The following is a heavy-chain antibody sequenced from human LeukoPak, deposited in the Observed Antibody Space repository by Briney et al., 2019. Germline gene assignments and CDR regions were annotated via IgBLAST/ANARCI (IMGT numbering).Heavy chain of an antibody. J-gene: IGHJ4*02. D-gene: IGHD5-18*01. CDR2: MSYSGNT. V-gene: IGHV4-39*02. CDR1: GGPIDSSRWY. CDR3: ARENVTAMASDLFDY. Sequence: SETLSLTCTVSGGPIDSSRWYWGWIRQPPGRGLEWIGSMSYSGNTFYNPSLKSRVTMSVDASKDQFSLKLSSVTAADTAVYYCARENVTAMASDLFDYWGQGTLVTVSS.